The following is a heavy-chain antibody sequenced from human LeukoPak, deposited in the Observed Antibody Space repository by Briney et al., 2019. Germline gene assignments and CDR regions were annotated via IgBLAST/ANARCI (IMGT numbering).Heavy chain of an antibody. CDR1: GGSFSGYY. CDR2: INHSGST. CDR3: ARRLKRMLRGLIRGNSDYYYHFYMDV. Sequence: ETLSLTCTVYGGSFSGYYWSWIRQPPGKGLEWIGEINHSGSTNYNPSLESRLTVSVDTSQSQFSLKLSSVTAADTAVYYCARRLKRMLRGLIRGNSDYYYHFYMDVWGKGTTVTISS. J-gene: IGHJ6*03. D-gene: IGHD3-10*01. V-gene: IGHV4-34*01.